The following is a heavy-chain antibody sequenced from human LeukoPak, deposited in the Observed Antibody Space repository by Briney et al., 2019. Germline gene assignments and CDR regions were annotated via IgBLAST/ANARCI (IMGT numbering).Heavy chain of an antibody. J-gene: IGHJ3*02. CDR3: ARSYDGFDI. CDR2: ISSSSSTI. CDR1: GFTVSSKY. Sequence: GGSLRLSCAASGFTVSSKYMNWVRQAPGKGLEWVSYISSSSSTIYYADSVKGRFTISRDNAKNSLYLQMNSLRAEDTAVYYCARSYDGFDIWGQGTMVTVSS. V-gene: IGHV3-48*04.